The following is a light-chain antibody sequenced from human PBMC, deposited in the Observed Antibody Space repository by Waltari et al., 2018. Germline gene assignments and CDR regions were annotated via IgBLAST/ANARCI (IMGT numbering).Light chain of an antibody. CDR1: QSLVFSHGNTY. Sequence: DAVLTQSPLSLTVTLGQPASTPCRASQSLVFSHGNTYLNWFHQRPGQPPRRLIYKVSNRDSGVPDRFSGSVSGPDFTLKISRVEAEDVGGVYYCMQGTHWPYTFGQGTKLDIK. J-gene: IGKJ2*01. V-gene: IGKV2-30*01. CDR2: KVS. CDR3: MQGTHWPYT.